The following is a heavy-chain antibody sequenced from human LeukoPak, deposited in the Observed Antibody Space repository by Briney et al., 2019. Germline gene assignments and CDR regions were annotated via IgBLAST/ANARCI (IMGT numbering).Heavy chain of an antibody. CDR1: GYTFMSYG. CDR3: ARDSIDRSAYGGDY. V-gene: IGHV1-18*01. D-gene: IGHD3-22*01. CDR2: SSVYNGNT. Sequence: ASVKVSCKASGYTFMSYGIHWLRQAPGQGLEWMGWSSVYNGNTNYAQKFQGRVTITADESTSTAYMELSSLRSDDTAVYYCARDSIDRSAYGGDYWGQGTLVTVSS. J-gene: IGHJ4*02.